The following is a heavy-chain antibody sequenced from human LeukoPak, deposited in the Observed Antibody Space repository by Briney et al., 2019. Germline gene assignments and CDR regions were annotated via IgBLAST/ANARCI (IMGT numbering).Heavy chain of an antibody. D-gene: IGHD3-3*01. V-gene: IGHV1-3*01. CDR1: GYTFTSYA. Sequence: ASVKVSCKASGYTFTSYAMHWVRQAPGQRLEWMGWINAGNGNTKYSQKFQGRVTITRDTSTSTVYMELSSLRSEDTAVYYCARGSYYDFWSGQKPSYDAFDIWGQGTMVTVSS. J-gene: IGHJ3*02. CDR3: ARGSYYDFWSGQKPSYDAFDI. CDR2: INAGNGNT.